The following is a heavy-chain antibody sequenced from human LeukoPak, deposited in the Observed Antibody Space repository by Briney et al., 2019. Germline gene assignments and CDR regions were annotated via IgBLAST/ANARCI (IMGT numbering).Heavy chain of an antibody. Sequence: ASVKVSCKASGYTFTSYGISWVRQAPGQGLEWMGWISAYNGNTNYAQKLQGRVTMTTDASTSTAYMELWSLRSDDTAVYYCARDPPVYCSGGSCYGDYWGQGTLVTVSS. CDR1: GYTFTSYG. CDR2: ISAYNGNT. V-gene: IGHV1-18*01. J-gene: IGHJ4*02. CDR3: ARDPPVYCSGGSCYGDY. D-gene: IGHD2-15*01.